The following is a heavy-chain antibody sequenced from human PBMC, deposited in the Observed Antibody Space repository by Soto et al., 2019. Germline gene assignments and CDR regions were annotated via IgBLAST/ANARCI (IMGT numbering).Heavy chain of an antibody. CDR1: GGTFSSYA. Sequence: QVQLVQSGAEVKKPGSSVKVSCKASGGTFSSYAISWVRQAPGQGLEWMGGIIPLFGTANYGQKFQGRVTITADKATSTAHMERSSLRPENTAVYYCARIDVVPAARRHYDYYGMDVRGQGTTVTVAS. CDR2: IIPLFGTA. CDR3: ARIDVVPAARRHYDYYGMDV. J-gene: IGHJ6*01. V-gene: IGHV1-69*06. D-gene: IGHD2-2*01.